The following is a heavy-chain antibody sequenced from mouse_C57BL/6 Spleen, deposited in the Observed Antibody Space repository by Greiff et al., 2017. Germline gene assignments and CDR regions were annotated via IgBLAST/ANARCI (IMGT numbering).Heavy chain of an antibody. V-gene: IGHV2-2*01. CDR1: GFSLTSYG. Sequence: QVQLKQSGPGLVQPSPSLSISCTVSGFSLTSYGVHWVRQSPGKGLEWLGVIWSGGSTDYNAAFISRLSISKDNSKSQVFFKMNSLQADDTAIYYCARNTPLITTVVATDYYAMDYWGQGTSVTVSS. D-gene: IGHD1-1*01. J-gene: IGHJ4*01. CDR2: IWSGGST. CDR3: ARNTPLITTVVATDYYAMDY.